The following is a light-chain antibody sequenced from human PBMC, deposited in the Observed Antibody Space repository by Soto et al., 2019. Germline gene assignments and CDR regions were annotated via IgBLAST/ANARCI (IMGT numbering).Light chain of an antibody. V-gene: IGKV1-5*03. CDR2: EAS. CDR1: QSINNW. J-gene: IGKJ1*01. Sequence: DIQRTQSPSTLSASVGDRVTITCRASQSINNWLAWYQQKPGKAPKLLLYEASGLESGVPSRFSGSGSGTEFTLTVSSLQPNDFATYYCQHYNSYSPAFGQGTKLDIK. CDR3: QHYNSYSPA.